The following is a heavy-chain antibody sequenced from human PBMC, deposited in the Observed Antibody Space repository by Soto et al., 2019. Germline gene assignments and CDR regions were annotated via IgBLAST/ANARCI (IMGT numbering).Heavy chain of an antibody. CDR1: GYTFTGYY. CDR3: ARGDSTDCSNGVCSFFYNHDMDV. D-gene: IGHD2-8*01. CDR2: INPKSGGT. V-gene: IGHV1-2*04. Sequence: ASVKVSCKASGYTFTGYYMHWVRQAPGQGLEWMGWINPKSGGTSTAQKFQGWVTMTTDTSISTASMELTRLTSDDTAIYYCARGDSTDCSNGVCSFFYNHDMDVWGQGTTVTVSS. J-gene: IGHJ6*02.